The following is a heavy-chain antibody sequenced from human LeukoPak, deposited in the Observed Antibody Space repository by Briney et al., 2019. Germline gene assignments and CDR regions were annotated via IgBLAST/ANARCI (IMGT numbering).Heavy chain of an antibody. CDR1: GGTFSSYA. CDR2: INPNSGGT. D-gene: IGHD2-15*01. J-gene: IGHJ4*02. V-gene: IGHV1-2*02. Sequence: GASVKVSCKASGGTFSSYAISWVRQAPGQGLEWMGWINPNSGGTNYAQKFQGRVTMTRDTSISTAYMELSRLRSDDTAVYYCAREGAYCSGGSCYSIVDYWGQGTPVTVSS. CDR3: AREGAYCSGGSCYSIVDY.